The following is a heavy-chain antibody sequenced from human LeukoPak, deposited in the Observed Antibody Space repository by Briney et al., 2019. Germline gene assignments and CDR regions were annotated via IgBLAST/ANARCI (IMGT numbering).Heavy chain of an antibody. CDR1: GFTFSSYA. CDR3: AKSRGESRGASNY. CDR2: ISGSGDTT. J-gene: IGHJ4*02. Sequence: QTGGSLRLSCAASGFTFSSYAMSWVRQAPGKGLEWVSAISGSGDTTYYADSVKGRFTISRDNSKNTLYLQMNSLRAEDTAVYYCAKSRGESRGASNYWGQGTLVTVSS. V-gene: IGHV3-23*01. D-gene: IGHD1-26*01.